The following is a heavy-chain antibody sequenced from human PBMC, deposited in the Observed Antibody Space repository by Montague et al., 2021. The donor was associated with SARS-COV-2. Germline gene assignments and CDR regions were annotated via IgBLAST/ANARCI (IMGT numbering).Heavy chain of an antibody. CDR1: GDSVASNSAA. Sequence: CAISGDSVASNSAARNWIRQSPSIGFVWLGRTYYRSKWYNDYAVSVKSRITINPDTSKNQISLQLNSVTPEDTAVYYCARTSASSDFWGQGTLVTVSS. J-gene: IGHJ4*02. D-gene: IGHD1-26*01. CDR2: TYYRSKWYN. CDR3: ARTSASSDF. V-gene: IGHV6-1*01.